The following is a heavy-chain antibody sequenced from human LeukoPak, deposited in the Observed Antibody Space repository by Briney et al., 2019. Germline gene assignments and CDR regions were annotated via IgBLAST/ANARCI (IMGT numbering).Heavy chain of an antibody. CDR1: GVSVSSASYY. D-gene: IGHD1-26*01. J-gene: IGHJ4*02. V-gene: IGHV4-61*01. Sequence: PSETLSLTCTVSGVSVSSASYYWSWIRQPPRGGLEWIGFIYYDGGTSYNPSLKSRVTLSVDTSKNQFSLKLTSVTAADSALYFCARILVGATTDYWGQGTLVTVSS. CDR2: IYYDGGT. CDR3: ARILVGATTDY.